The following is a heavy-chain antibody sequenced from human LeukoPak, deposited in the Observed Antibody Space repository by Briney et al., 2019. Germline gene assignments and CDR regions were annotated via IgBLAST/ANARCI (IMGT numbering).Heavy chain of an antibody. J-gene: IGHJ5*02. CDR2: INHSGST. CDR3: ARGPKRFPRLNWFDP. D-gene: IGHD3-3*01. V-gene: IGHV4-34*01. CDR1: GGSFSGYY. Sequence: SETLSLTCAVYGGSFSGYYWSWIRQPPGKGLEWIGEINHSGSTNYNPSLKSRVTISVDTSKNQFSLKLSSVTAADTAVYYCARGPKRFPRLNWFDPWGREPWSPSPQ.